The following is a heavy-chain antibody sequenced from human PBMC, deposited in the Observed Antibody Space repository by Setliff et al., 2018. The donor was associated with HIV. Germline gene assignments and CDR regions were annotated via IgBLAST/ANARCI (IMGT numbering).Heavy chain of an antibody. D-gene: IGHD4-17*01. CDR3: ARNGDYEWVGGDYYFDF. CDR2: ISSSSSYI. V-gene: IGHV3-21*01. J-gene: IGHJ4*02. Sequence: PGGSLRLPCAASGFTFSSYNMNWVRQAPGKGLEWVSSISSSSSYIYYADSLKGRFTISRDNARNSLYLQVNSLRAEDTAVYYCARNGDYEWVGGDYYFDFWGQGTLVTVSS. CDR1: GFTFSSYN.